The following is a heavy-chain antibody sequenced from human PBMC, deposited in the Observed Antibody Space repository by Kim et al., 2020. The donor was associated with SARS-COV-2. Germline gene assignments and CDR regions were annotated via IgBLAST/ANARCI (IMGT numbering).Heavy chain of an antibody. CDR1: GYSFTSYW. CDR2: IYPGDSDT. CDR3: ARHVGLYCSSTSCYRMDAFDI. J-gene: IGHJ3*02. Sequence: GESLKISCKGSGYSFTSYWIGWVRQMPGKGLEWMGIIYPGDSDTRYSPSFQGQVTISADKSISTAYLQWSSLKASDTAMYYCARHVGLYCSSTSCYRMDAFDIWGQGTMVTVSS. D-gene: IGHD2-2*02. V-gene: IGHV5-51*01.